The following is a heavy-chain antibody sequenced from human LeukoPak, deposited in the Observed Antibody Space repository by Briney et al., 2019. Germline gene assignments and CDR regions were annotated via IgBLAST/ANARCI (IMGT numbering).Heavy chain of an antibody. J-gene: IGHJ4*02. Sequence: PGRSLRLSCAASGFTFSSYGMHWVRQAPGKGLEWVAVIWYDGSNKYYADSVKGRFTISRDNSKNTLYLQMNSLRAEDTAVYYCARGSGYCSSTSCYTPLDYWGQGTLVTVSS. CDR1: GFTFSSYG. D-gene: IGHD2-2*02. CDR2: IWYDGSNK. V-gene: IGHV3-33*01. CDR3: ARGSGYCSSTSCYTPLDY.